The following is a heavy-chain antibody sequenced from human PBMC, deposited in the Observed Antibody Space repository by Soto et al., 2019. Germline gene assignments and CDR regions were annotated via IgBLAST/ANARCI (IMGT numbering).Heavy chain of an antibody. J-gene: IGHJ1*01. D-gene: IGHD2-15*01. Sequence: WGSLRLSCAASGFTFSSFAMSWVRQAPGKGLEWVSVISGSGGSTYYADSVKGRFTLSRDNSKNTVYLQMNSLRAEDTAVYYCAKDSPVGVPLLRDLHDWGQGTLVTVSS. V-gene: IGHV3-23*01. CDR3: AKDSPVGVPLLRDLHD. CDR2: ISGSGGST. CDR1: GFTFSSFA.